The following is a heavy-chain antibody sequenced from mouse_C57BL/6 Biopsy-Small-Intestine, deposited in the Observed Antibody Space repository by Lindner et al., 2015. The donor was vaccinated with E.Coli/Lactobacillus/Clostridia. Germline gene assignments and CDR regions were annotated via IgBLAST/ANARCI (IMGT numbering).Heavy chain of an antibody. V-gene: IGHV1-82*01. CDR2: IYPGDGDT. CDR3: ARSGYGNYRYFDV. J-gene: IGHJ1*03. D-gene: IGHD2-1*01. CDR1: GYAFSGYW. Sequence: VQLQESGAELVKPGATVKISCKASGYAFSGYWMNWVKQRPGKGLEWIGRIYPGDGDTNYNGKFKGKATLTADKSSSTAYMQLSSLTSEDSAVYFCARSGYGNYRYFDVWGTGTTVTVSS.